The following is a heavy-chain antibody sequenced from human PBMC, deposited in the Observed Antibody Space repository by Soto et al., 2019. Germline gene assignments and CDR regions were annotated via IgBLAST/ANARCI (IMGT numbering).Heavy chain of an antibody. Sequence: QITLKESGPTLVKPTQTLTLTCSFSGFSLSSNGVGVGWIRQPPGKALEFLALVYWDDDKRYSPSLKSRLTIPQDTSKIQVVLTMTNMDPVDTATYYCAHNFLGSGSYTGDRFDSGGQGTLVTVSS. CDR3: AHNFLGSGSYTGDRFDS. CDR2: VYWDDDK. J-gene: IGHJ5*01. CDR1: GFSLSSNGVG. D-gene: IGHD3-10*02. V-gene: IGHV2-5*02.